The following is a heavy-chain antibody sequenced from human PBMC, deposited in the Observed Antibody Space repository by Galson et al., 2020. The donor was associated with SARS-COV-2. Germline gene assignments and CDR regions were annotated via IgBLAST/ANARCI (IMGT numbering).Heavy chain of an antibody. D-gene: IGHD1-1*01. CDR2: INRDGTQE. V-gene: IGHV3-7*01. CDR1: GFTFRGYW. J-gene: IGHJ4*02. Sequence: GGSLRLSCTASGFTFRGYWMTWVRQPPGRGLEWVAYINRDGTQEDYVDSARGRFIISRDNVESSVYLQMNSLRAEDTAVYYCARILPSGYYDHWGQVTLVTVSS. CDR3: ARILPSGYYDH.